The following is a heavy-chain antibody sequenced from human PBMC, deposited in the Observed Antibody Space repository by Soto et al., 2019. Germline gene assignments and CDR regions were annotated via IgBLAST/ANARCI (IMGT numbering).Heavy chain of an antibody. CDR3: ARSLEGEGPHQAAIKYYMDV. J-gene: IGHJ6*03. V-gene: IGHV4-4*02. D-gene: IGHD2-2*01. Sequence: SETLSLTCAVSSGSISSSNWWSWVRQPPGKGLEWIGEIYHSGSTNYNPSLKSRVTISVDKSKNQFSLKLSSVTAADTAVYYCARSLEGEGPHQAAIKYYMDVWGKGTTVTVSS. CDR1: SGSISSSNW. CDR2: IYHSGST.